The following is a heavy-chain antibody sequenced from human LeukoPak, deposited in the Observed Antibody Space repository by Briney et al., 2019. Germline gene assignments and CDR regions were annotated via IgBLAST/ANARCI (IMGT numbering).Heavy chain of an antibody. V-gene: IGHV3-21*01. Sequence: GGSLRLSCAASGFIFSSYSMNWVRQAPGKGLEWVSSISSSSSYIYYADSVKGRFTISRDNAKNSLYLQMNSLRAEDTAVYYCAREESSSWYGGDWFDPWGQGTLVTVSS. CDR3: AREESSSWYGGDWFDP. D-gene: IGHD6-13*01. CDR2: ISSSSSYI. CDR1: GFIFSSYS. J-gene: IGHJ5*02.